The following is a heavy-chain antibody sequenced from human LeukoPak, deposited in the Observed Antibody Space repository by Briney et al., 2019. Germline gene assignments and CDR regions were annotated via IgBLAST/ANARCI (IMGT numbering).Heavy chain of an antibody. Sequence: GRSLRLSCAASGFTFDDYAMHWVRQAPGNGLEWVSGISWNSGSIGYADSVKGRFTISRDNAKNSLYLQMNSLRAEDTALYYCAKGSYDSSGYYGVFDYWGQGTLVTVSS. CDR2: ISWNSGSI. CDR3: AKGSYDSSGYYGVFDY. CDR1: GFTFDDYA. D-gene: IGHD3-22*01. V-gene: IGHV3-9*01. J-gene: IGHJ4*02.